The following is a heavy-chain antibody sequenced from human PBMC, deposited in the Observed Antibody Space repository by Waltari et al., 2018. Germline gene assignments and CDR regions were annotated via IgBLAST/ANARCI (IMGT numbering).Heavy chain of an antibody. CDR2: VGTGGVT. Sequence: VESGGTLVQPGGSLRLSCIASGFTFRSYDMHWVRQMSGKGLECVAVVGTGGVTHYAESVRGRFTISRDNVKNSLYLQMNSLRVEDTAEYYCVRGAYRGNDFWGQGTRVTVSS. V-gene: IGHV3-13*04. CDR3: VRGAYRGNDF. CDR1: GFTFRSYD. J-gene: IGHJ4*02. D-gene: IGHD1-1*01.